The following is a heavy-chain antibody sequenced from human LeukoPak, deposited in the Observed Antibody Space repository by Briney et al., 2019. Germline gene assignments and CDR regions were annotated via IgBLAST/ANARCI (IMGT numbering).Heavy chain of an antibody. V-gene: IGHV3-23*01. CDR3: AKDLEVLLWFAEFNPPYFDY. Sequence: GRSLRLSCAASGFTFSSYGMSWVRQAPGKGLEWVSAISGSGGTTYYADSVKGRFTISRDNSKNTLYLQMNSLRAEDTAVYYCAKDLEVLLWFAEFNPPYFDYWGQGTLVTVSS. CDR1: GFTFSSYG. D-gene: IGHD3-10*01. CDR2: ISGSGGTT. J-gene: IGHJ4*02.